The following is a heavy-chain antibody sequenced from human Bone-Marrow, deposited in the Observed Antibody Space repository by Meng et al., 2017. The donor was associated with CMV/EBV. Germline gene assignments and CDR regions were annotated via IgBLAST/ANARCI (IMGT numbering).Heavy chain of an antibody. CDR3: ARAFLDS. CDR1: GFTLSRYW. J-gene: IGHJ4*02. V-gene: IGHV3-7*01. CDR2: MNEDGSKK. D-gene: IGHD2/OR15-2a*01. Sequence: GESLKISCSASGFTLSRYWMSWVRQAPGKGLEWVANMNEDGSKKYYVDSVRGRFTISRDNAQNFLYLQINSLRAEDSAVYYCARAFLDSWGLGTLVTVSS.